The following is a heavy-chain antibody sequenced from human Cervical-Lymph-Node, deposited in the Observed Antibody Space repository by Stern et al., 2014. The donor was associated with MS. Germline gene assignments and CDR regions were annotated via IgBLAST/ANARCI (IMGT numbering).Heavy chain of an antibody. CDR3: AKATGTIKKGIFDY. D-gene: IGHD3-10*01. Sequence: EVQLVGSGGGLVHPGGSLRLSCAASGFSFSSYALSWVRQAPGKGLEWVSAIRGSGGGTFYADAAQGRLTIPSDNSTYTLSLQMHSLRAEDTAVYYCAKATGTIKKGIFDYWGQGTLVTVSS. V-gene: IGHV3-23*04. CDR2: IRGSGGGT. J-gene: IGHJ4*02. CDR1: GFSFSSYA.